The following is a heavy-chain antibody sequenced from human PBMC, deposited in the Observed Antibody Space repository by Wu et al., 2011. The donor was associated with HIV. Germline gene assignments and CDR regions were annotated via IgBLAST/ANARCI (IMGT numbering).Heavy chain of an antibody. CDR3: ARGWRSGSYYPSFDY. Sequence: KVSCKASGGTFSSYAISWVRQAPGQGLEWMEGIIPIFGTANYAQKFQGRVTITTDESTSTAYMELSSLRSEDTAVYYCARGWRSGSYYPSFDYWGPGNPGHRLL. CDR2: IIPIFGTA. J-gene: IGHJ4*02. CDR1: GGTFSSYA. V-gene: IGHV1-69*05. D-gene: IGHD1-26*01.